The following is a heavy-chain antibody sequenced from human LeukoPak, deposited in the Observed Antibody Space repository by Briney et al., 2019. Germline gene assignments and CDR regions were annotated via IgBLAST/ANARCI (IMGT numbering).Heavy chain of an antibody. J-gene: IGHJ4*02. CDR2: IAYDGSNE. D-gene: IGHD3-16*01. Sequence: PGGSLRLSCAASGFTFSSYGMHWVRQAPGQGLEWVAVIAYDGSNEYYADSVKGRFTISRDNFKNTLYLQMKSLRPEDTAVYYCAKEGEIARLTFGNYFDYWGQGTLVTVSS. CDR3: AKEGEIARLTFGNYFDY. V-gene: IGHV3-30*18. CDR1: GFTFSSYG.